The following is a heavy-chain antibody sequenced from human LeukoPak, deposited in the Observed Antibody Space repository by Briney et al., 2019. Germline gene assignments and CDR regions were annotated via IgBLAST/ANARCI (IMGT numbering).Heavy chain of an antibody. Sequence: SETLSLTCAVYGGSFSGYYWSWIRQPPGKGLEWIGYIYYSGSTYYNPSLKSRVTISVDTSKNQFSLKLSSVTAADTAVYYCARQNGDYFDYWGQGTLVTVSS. CDR2: IYYSGST. J-gene: IGHJ4*02. D-gene: IGHD4-17*01. CDR3: ARQNGDYFDY. V-gene: IGHV4-30-4*01. CDR1: GGSFSGYY.